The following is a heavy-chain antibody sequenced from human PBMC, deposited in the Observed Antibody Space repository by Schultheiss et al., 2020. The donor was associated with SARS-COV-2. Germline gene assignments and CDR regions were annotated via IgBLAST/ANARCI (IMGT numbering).Heavy chain of an antibody. CDR2: IYHSGST. CDR3: ASVGHY. CDR1: GGSFSGYY. J-gene: IGHJ4*02. Sequence: SETLSLTCAVYGGSFSGYYWSWIRQPPGKGLEWIGSIYHSGSTNYNPSLKSRVTISVDTSKNQFSLKLSSVTAADTAVYYCASVGHYWGQGTLVTVSS. D-gene: IGHD1-26*01. V-gene: IGHV4-34*01.